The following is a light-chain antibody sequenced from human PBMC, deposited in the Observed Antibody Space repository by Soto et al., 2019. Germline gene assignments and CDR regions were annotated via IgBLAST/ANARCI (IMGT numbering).Light chain of an antibody. CDR2: GAS. CDR3: QQYGSSGT. Sequence: TQSPSSLSASIGDRVTLTCRASQDISNNYLAWYQQKPGQAPRLLIYGASNRATGIPDRFSGSGSGTDFTLTISRLEPEDFAVYYCQQYGSSGTFGQGTKVDIK. V-gene: IGKV3-20*01. CDR1: QDISNNY. J-gene: IGKJ1*01.